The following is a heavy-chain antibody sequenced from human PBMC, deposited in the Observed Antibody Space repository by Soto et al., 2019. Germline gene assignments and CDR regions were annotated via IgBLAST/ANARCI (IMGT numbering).Heavy chain of an antibody. V-gene: IGHV3-33*06. Sequence: QVQLVESGGGVVQPGRSLRLSCAASGFTFSSYGMHWVRQAPGKGLEWVAVIWYDGSNKYYADSVKGRFTISRDNSKNTLYLQMNSLRAEDTAVYYCAKRRTGTTYPDYWGQGTLVTVSS. J-gene: IGHJ4*02. CDR3: AKRRTGTTYPDY. D-gene: IGHD1-7*01. CDR1: GFTFSSYG. CDR2: IWYDGSNK.